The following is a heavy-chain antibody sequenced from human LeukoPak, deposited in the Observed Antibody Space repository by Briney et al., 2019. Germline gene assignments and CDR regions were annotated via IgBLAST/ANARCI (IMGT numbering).Heavy chain of an antibody. J-gene: IGHJ6*03. CDR3: AKVEYSSSSRGYYYYYMDV. CDR1: GFTVSSNY. V-gene: IGHV3-53*01. CDR2: IYSGGST. D-gene: IGHD6-6*01. Sequence: GGSLRLSCAASGFTVSSNYMSWVRQAPGKGLEWVSVIYSGGSTYYADSVKGRFTISRDNSKNTLYLQMNSLRAEDTAVYYCAKVEYSSSSRGYYYYYMDVWGKGTTVTVSS.